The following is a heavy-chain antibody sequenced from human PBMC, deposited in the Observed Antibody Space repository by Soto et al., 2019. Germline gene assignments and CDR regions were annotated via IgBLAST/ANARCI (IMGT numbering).Heavy chain of an antibody. V-gene: IGHV1-46*01. J-gene: IGHJ3*02. CDR3: AKSIGVSYGLVCDAFDI. CDR1: GYTFTSYY. CDR2: INPSGGST. Sequence: GASVKVSCKASGYTFTSYYMHWVRQAPGQGLEWMGIINPSGGSTSYAQKFQGRVTMTRDTSTSTVYMELSSLRSEDTAVYFCAKSIGVSYGLVCDAFDIWGQGTMVTVSS. D-gene: IGHD5-18*01.